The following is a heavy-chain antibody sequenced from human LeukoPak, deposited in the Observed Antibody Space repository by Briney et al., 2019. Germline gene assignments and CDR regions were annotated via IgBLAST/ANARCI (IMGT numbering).Heavy chain of an antibody. Sequence: GGSLRLSCPASGFTFSNYWMHWVRQAPGKWLVWVSRINSDGRSTSYADSVKGRFTISRDNAKNTLYLQMNSLRAEDTAVYYCARGYYDSSGYYLIDYWGQGTLVTVSS. J-gene: IGHJ4*02. CDR2: INSDGRST. D-gene: IGHD3-22*01. CDR3: ARGYYDSSGYYLIDY. CDR1: GFTFSNYW. V-gene: IGHV3-74*01.